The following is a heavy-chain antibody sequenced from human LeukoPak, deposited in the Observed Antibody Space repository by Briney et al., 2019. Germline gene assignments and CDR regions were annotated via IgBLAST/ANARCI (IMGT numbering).Heavy chain of an antibody. CDR2: IWYDGGNK. V-gene: IGHV3-33*01. Sequence: TGRSLRLSCAASGFTFSSYGMHWVRQAPGKGLEWVAVIWYDGGNKYYADSVKGRFTISRDNSKNTLYLQMNSLRAEDTAVYYCARDLGYGDHYYFDYWGQGTLVTVSS. CDR1: GFTFSSYG. J-gene: IGHJ4*02. D-gene: IGHD4-17*01. CDR3: ARDLGYGDHYYFDY.